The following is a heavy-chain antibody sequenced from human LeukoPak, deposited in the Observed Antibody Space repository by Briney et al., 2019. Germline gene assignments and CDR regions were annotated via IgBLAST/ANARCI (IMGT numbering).Heavy chain of an antibody. CDR1: GFTFSSYS. Sequence: GGSLRLSCAASGFTFSSYSMNWVRQAPGKGLEWVSSISSGSNYIYYADSVKGRFTISRDNARTSLYLQMNSRRAEDTAVYYCARDKAQDSVYYGMDVWGQGTTVTVSS. J-gene: IGHJ6*02. CDR2: ISSGSNYI. D-gene: IGHD6-6*01. CDR3: ARDKAQDSVYYGMDV. V-gene: IGHV3-21*06.